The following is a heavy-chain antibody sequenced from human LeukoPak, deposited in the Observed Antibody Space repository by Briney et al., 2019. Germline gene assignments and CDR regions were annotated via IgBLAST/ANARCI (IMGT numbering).Heavy chain of an antibody. CDR1: GGTFSSYA. CDR3: AIDIGEGSGYYDLDY. J-gene: IGHJ4*02. V-gene: IGHV1-69*05. Sequence: SVKVSCKASGGTFSSYAISWVRQAPGQGLEWMGGIIPIFGTANYAQKFQGRVTITTDESTSTAYMELSSLRSEDTAVYYCAIDIGEGSGYYDLDYWGQGTLVTVSS. CDR2: IIPIFGTA. D-gene: IGHD3-22*01.